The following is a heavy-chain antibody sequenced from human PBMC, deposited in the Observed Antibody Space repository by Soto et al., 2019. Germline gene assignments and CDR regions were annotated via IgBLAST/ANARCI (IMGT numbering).Heavy chain of an antibody. D-gene: IGHD7-27*01. J-gene: IGHJ4*02. CDR3: GLAPRGTGDHDY. CDR2: ISGSGGNT. CDR1: GFTFSSYA. V-gene: IGHV3-23*01. Sequence: EVQVWESGGGLVQPGGSLRLSCAGSGFTFSSYAMSWVRQAPGKGLEWVSSISGSGGNTYYADSVKGRFTISRDNSKNTLYMQMNSLRAEDTAVYYCGLAPRGTGDHDYWGQGTRVTVSS.